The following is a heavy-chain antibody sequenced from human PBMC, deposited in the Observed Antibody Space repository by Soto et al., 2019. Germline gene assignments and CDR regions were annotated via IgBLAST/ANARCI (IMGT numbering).Heavy chain of an antibody. Sequence: PSETLSLTCTVSGGSVSSGSYYWSWIRQPPGKGLEWIGYIYYSGSTNYNPSLKSRVTISVDTSKNQFSLKLSSVTAADTAVYYCARGGMAPCGGDCYSVIPLFDPWGQGTLVTVSS. J-gene: IGHJ5*02. CDR2: IYYSGST. CDR1: GGSVSSGSYY. D-gene: IGHD2-21*02. CDR3: ARGGMAPCGGDCYSVIPLFDP. V-gene: IGHV4-61*01.